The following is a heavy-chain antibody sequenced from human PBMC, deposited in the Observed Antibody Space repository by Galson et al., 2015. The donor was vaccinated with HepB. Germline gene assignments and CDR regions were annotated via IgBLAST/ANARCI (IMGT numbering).Heavy chain of an antibody. CDR3: AKARLIAARPALFDY. CDR1: GFTFSSYG. CDR2: ISYDGSNK. D-gene: IGHD6-6*01. J-gene: IGHJ4*02. V-gene: IGHV3-30*18. Sequence: SLRLSCAASGFTFSSYGMHWVRQAPGKGLEWVAVISYDGSNKYYADSVKGRFTISRDNSKNTLYLQMNSLRAEDTAVYYCAKARLIAARPALFDYWGQGTLVTVSS.